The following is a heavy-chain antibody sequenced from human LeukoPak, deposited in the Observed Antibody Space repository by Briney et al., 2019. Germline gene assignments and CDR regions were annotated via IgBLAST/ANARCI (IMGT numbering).Heavy chain of an antibody. Sequence: GGSLRLSCAASGLTFSSYSMNWVRQAPGKGLEWVSSISSSSSYIYYADSVKGRFTISRDNAKNSLYLQMNSLRAEDTAVYYCARDRLGVPAAGADYWGQGTLVTVSS. V-gene: IGHV3-21*01. D-gene: IGHD2-2*01. CDR2: ISSSSSYI. CDR3: ARDRLGVPAAGADY. J-gene: IGHJ4*02. CDR1: GLTFSSYS.